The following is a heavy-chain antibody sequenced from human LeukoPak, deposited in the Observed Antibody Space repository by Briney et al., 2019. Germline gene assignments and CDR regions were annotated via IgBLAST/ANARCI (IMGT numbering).Heavy chain of an antibody. D-gene: IGHD3-10*01. J-gene: IGHJ6*03. V-gene: IGHV3-66*02. CDR3: ARVPRGKIYMDV. CDR1: GFFVSTNY. CDR2: IYSGGTT. Sequence: PGGSLRLSCAASGFFVSTNYISWVRQAPGKGLEWVSIIYSGGTTYYADSVKGRFTISRDNLQMNSLRAEDTAVYYCARVPRGKIYMDVWGKGTTVTVSS.